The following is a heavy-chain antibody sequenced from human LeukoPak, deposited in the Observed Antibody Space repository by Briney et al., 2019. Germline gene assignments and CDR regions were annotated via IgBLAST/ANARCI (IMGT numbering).Heavy chain of an antibody. CDR3: AKTGAVVIVYYFDY. V-gene: IGHV3-23*01. J-gene: IGHJ4*02. CDR2: ISASGGST. D-gene: IGHD3-22*01. Sequence: GGSLRLSCAASGFTVSSNYMSWVRQAPGKGLEWVSAISASGGSTYYADSVKGRFTISRDNSKNTLYLQMNSLRAEDTAIYYCAKTGAVVIVYYFDYWGQGTLVTVSS. CDR1: GFTVSSNY.